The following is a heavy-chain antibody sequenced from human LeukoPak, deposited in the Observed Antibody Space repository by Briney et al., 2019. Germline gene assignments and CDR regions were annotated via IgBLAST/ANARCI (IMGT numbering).Heavy chain of an antibody. V-gene: IGHV1-2*02. CDR3: ARSGSYFSHYYYYMDV. D-gene: IGHD1-26*01. CDR1: GYTFTSYG. Sequence: ASVKVSCRASGYTFTSYGISWVRQAPGQGLEWMGWINPNSGGTNYAQKFQGRVTMTRDTSISTAYMELSRLRSDDTAVYYCARSGSYFSHYYYYMDVWGKGTTVTISS. CDR2: INPNSGGT. J-gene: IGHJ6*03.